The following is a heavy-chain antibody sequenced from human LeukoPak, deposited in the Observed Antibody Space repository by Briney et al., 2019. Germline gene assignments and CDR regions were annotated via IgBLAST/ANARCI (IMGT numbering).Heavy chain of an antibody. D-gene: IGHD4-11*01. J-gene: IGHJ6*03. CDR1: GVSLRGYY. CDR3: ARGSNYVCDYYFDV. Sequence: SETLSLTCAVYGVSLRGYYWSWIRQSPEKGLEWIGEVNHEGDSIYSPSLKSRLTLSVDMSKNQFSLNLRSVTAADTAVYFCARGSNYVCDYYFDVWGKGTTVIVPS. V-gene: IGHV4-34*01. CDR2: VNHEGDS.